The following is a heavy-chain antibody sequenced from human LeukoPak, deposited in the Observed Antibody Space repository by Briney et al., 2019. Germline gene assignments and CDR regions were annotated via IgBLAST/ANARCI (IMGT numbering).Heavy chain of an antibody. J-gene: IGHJ6*02. CDR3: ARGEIVVVPAAIGGYGMDV. CDR2: ISAYNGNT. D-gene: IGHD2-2*02. V-gene: IGHV1-18*01. Sequence: ASVKVSCKASGYTFTSYGISWVRQAPGQGLEWMGWISAYNGNTNYAQKLQGRVTMTTDTSTSTAYMELRSLRSDDTAVYYCARGEIVVVPAAIGGYGMDVWGQGTTVTVSS. CDR1: GYTFTSYG.